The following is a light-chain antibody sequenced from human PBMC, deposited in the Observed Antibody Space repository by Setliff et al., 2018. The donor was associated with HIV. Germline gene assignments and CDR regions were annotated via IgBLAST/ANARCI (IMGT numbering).Light chain of an antibody. CDR2: EVD. V-gene: IGLV2-23*02. CDR3: SSYARSSSLI. Sequence: QSALAQPASVSGSPGQSITISCTGTSSDVGSYNLVSWYQQYPGKAPKLMIYEVDKRPSGVSYRFSGSKSGNTASLTISGLLADDEANYYCSSYARSSSLIFGGGTKVTVL. J-gene: IGLJ2*01. CDR1: SSDVGSYNL.